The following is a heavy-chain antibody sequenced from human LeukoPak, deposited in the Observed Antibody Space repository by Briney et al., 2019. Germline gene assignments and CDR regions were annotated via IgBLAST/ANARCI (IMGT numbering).Heavy chain of an antibody. J-gene: IGHJ4*02. Sequence: GGSLRLSCSASGFTFSSYAMYWVRQAPGKGLEYVSAISSSGGSTYYADSVKGRFTISRDNSKNSLYLQMKSLRSEDTALYYCAKGDSSGYYAYYFDYWGQGTLVTVSS. V-gene: IGHV3-64*04. D-gene: IGHD3-22*01. CDR3: AKGDSSGYYAYYFDY. CDR1: GFTFSSYA. CDR2: ISSSGGST.